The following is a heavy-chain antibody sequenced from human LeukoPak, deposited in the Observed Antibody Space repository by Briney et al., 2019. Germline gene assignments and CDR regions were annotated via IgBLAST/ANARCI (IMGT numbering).Heavy chain of an antibody. Sequence: GGSLRLSCAASGFTVSSNYMSWVRQAPGKGLEWVSVIYGDGRIHYADSVKGRFTISRDDSKNTLYLQMNSLRSEDTAIYSCAKDLTFGDGRWEFVPWGQGTLVTVSS. J-gene: IGHJ5*02. CDR1: GFTVSSNY. CDR2: IYGDGRI. D-gene: IGHD4-17*01. CDR3: AKDLTFGDGRWEFVP. V-gene: IGHV3-53*01.